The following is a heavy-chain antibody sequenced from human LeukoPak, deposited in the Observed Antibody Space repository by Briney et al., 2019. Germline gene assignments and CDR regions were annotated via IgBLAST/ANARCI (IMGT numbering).Heavy chain of an antibody. D-gene: IGHD3-10*01. Sequence: PGGSLRLSCAASGFTVSSNYMSWVRQAPGKGLEWVSVISGGGDITYYADSMKGRFTISRDNSKNTLYLHMNSLRAEDTAVYYCAKGQLWSGVAYFDYWGQGTLATVSS. V-gene: IGHV3-23*01. J-gene: IGHJ4*02. CDR1: GFTVSSNY. CDR2: ISGGGDIT. CDR3: AKGQLWSGVAYFDY.